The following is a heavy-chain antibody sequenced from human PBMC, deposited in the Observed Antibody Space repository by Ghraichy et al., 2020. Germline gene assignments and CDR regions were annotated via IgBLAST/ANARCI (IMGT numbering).Heavy chain of an antibody. V-gene: IGHV4-59*08. Sequence: SETLSLTCTVSGGSISSYYWSWIRQPPGKGLEWIGYIYYSGSTNYNPSLKSRVTISVDTSKNQFSLKLSSVTAADTAVYYCARHRLRNYFDYWGQGTLVTVSS. CDR3: ARHRLRNYFDY. CDR1: GGSISSYY. J-gene: IGHJ4*02. CDR2: IYYSGST.